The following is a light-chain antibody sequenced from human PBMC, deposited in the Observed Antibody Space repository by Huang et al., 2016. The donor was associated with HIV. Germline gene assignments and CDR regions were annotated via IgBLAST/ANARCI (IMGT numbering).Light chain of an antibody. CDR2: GAS. CDR3: QQYGTPPWT. Sequence: DIVLTQTPGTLSLSPGERATLSCRASQSVSSNSLAWYQQRPGQAPRLSIYGASSRATGIPDTFIGGGFGTDFTLTISRLEPEDFAVYFCQQYGTPPWTFGQGTKVEIQ. CDR1: QSVSSNS. V-gene: IGKV3-20*01. J-gene: IGKJ1*01.